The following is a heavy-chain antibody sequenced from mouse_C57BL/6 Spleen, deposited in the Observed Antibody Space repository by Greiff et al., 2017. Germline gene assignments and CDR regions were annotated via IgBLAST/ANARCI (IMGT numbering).Heavy chain of an antibody. J-gene: IGHJ2*01. CDR2: IDPSDSYT. V-gene: IGHV1-50*01. Sequence: QAQLQQPGAELVKPGASVKLSCKASGYTFTSYWMQWVKQRPGQGLEWIGEIDPSDSYTNYNQKFKGKATLTVDTSSSTAYMQLSSLTSEDSAVYYCARTYYGSSPDYWGQGTTLTVSS. CDR3: ARTYYGSSPDY. CDR1: GYTFTSYW. D-gene: IGHD1-1*01.